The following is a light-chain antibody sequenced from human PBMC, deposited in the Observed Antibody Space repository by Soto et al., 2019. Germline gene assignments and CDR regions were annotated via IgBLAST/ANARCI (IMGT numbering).Light chain of an antibody. J-gene: IGKJ3*01. CDR1: QSVSSY. CDR3: QQCSNWLFT. Sequence: EIVLTQSPATLALSPGEGATLSCRSSQSVSSYLAWYQQKPGQATRLLIYDASNRATGITGRFSGSGSWTAFTLTIRNLEPEDVPVYYCQQCSNWLFTFGPGTKVDIK. CDR2: DAS. V-gene: IGKV3-11*01.